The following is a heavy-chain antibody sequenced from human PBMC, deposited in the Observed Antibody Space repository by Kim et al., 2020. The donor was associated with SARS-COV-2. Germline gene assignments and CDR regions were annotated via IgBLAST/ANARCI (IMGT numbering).Heavy chain of an antibody. CDR3: ARAYTSAWASAFDI. Sequence: ASVKVSCKASGYTFTGYYMHWVRQAPGQGLEWMGCIYPSSGGTNYAQNFQARVTMTRDTSISTAYMELSSLKSDDTAVYYFARAYTSAWASAFDIWGQGTMVTVSS. CDR2: IYPSSGGT. J-gene: IGHJ3*02. V-gene: IGHV1-2*02. D-gene: IGHD6-19*01. CDR1: GYTFTGYY.